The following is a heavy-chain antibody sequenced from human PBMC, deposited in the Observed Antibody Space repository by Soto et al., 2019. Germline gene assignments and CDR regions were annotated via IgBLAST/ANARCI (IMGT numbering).Heavy chain of an antibody. D-gene: IGHD4-17*01. Sequence: SETLSLTGTVSGGSISSYYWSWIRQPPGKGLEWIGYIYYSESTNYNPSLKSRVTISVDTSKNQFSLKLSSVTAADTAVYYCARGNDYGDYYFDYWGQGTLVTVSS. CDR1: GGSISSYY. V-gene: IGHV4-59*01. CDR2: IYYSEST. CDR3: ARGNDYGDYYFDY. J-gene: IGHJ4*02.